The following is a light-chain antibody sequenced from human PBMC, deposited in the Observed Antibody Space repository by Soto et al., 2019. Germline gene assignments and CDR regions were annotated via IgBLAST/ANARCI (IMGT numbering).Light chain of an antibody. Sequence: QSALTQPASVSGSPGQSITISCTGTSSDVGSYNLVSWYQQHPGKAPKLMIYEGSKGPSEVSNRFSGSKSGNTASLTISGLQAEDEADYYCCSYAGSSTYVFGTGTKLTVL. V-gene: IGLV2-23*01. CDR1: SSDVGSYNL. CDR3: CSYAGSSTYV. CDR2: EGS. J-gene: IGLJ1*01.